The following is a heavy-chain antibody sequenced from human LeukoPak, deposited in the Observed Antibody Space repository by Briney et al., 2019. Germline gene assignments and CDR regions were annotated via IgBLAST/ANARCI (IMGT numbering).Heavy chain of an antibody. D-gene: IGHD3-22*01. CDR3: ATTSDYDSSGYYWGFDY. CDR2: ISAYNGNT. J-gene: IGHJ4*02. Sequence: ASVKVSCKASGYTFTSYGISWVRQAPGQGLEWMGWISAYNGNTNYAQKLQGRVTMTTDTSTSTAYMELRSLRSDDTAVYYCATTSDYDSSGYYWGFDYWGQGTLVTVSS. V-gene: IGHV1-18*01. CDR1: GYTFTSYG.